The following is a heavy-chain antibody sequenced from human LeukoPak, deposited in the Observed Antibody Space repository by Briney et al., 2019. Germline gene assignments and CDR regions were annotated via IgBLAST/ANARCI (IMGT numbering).Heavy chain of an antibody. CDR3: ARVLRYCSGGNCYSGGLGYMDV. CDR2: ISRSGSTK. V-gene: IGHV3-11*01. J-gene: IGHJ6*03. CDR1: GFTFSDYN. Sequence: GGSLRLSCAASGFTFSDYNMRWIRQAPGKRPEWVSSISRSGSTKYYADSVKGRFTISRDNAKNSLFLQMNSLRAEDTAVYYCARVLRYCSGGNCYSGGLGYMDVWGKGTTVTISS. D-gene: IGHD2-15*01.